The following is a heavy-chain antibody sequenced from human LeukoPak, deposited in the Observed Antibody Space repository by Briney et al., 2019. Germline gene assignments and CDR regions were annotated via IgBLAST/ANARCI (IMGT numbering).Heavy chain of an antibody. Sequence: GSLRLSCTASGFTFGDYGMSWIRQPPGKGLEWIGYIYYSGSTNYNPSLKSRVTISVDTSKNQFSLKLSSVTATDTAVYYCARSGDYKNWFDPWGQGTLVTVSS. J-gene: IGHJ5*02. CDR2: IYYSGST. CDR1: GFTFGDYG. D-gene: IGHD4-17*01. CDR3: ARSGDYKNWFDP. V-gene: IGHV4-59*01.